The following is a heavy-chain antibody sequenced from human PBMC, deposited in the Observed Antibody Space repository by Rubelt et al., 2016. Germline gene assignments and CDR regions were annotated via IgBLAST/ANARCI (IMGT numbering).Heavy chain of an antibody. CDR1: GYTFTSYA. V-gene: IGHV1-3*01. J-gene: IGHJ4*02. CDR2: INAGNGNT. D-gene: IGHD6-19*01. CDR3: AREIAVAGFFASGWY. Sequence: VKKPGASVKVSCKASGYTFTSYAMHWVRQAPGQRLEWMGWINAGNGNTKYSQKFQGRVTITRDTSASTAYMELGSLRSEDTAVYYCAREIAVAGFFASGWYWGQGTLVTVSS.